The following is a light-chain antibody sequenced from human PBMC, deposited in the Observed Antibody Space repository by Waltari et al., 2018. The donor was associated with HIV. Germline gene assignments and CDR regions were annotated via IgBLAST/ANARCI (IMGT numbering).Light chain of an antibody. V-gene: IGLV1-44*01. CDR1: TYNIGRNT. CDR3: ASWDDSLNGPV. J-gene: IGLJ2*01. Sequence: QSVLPQPPSASGTPEQRVTISCSGSTYNIGRNTVSWFQQFPGTAPKVLIYGKNQRPSGVPDRFAGSKSGTSASLAISGLQSEDEADYYCASWDDSLNGPVFGGGTKLTVV. CDR2: GKN.